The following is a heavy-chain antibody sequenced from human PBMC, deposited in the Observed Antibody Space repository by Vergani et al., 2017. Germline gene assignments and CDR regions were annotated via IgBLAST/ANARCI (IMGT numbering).Heavy chain of an antibody. CDR2: INTGNGNT. V-gene: IGHV1-3*04. D-gene: IGHD3-9*01. CDR3: ASGGLRYVDWLLRGSSMDYYGMDV. J-gene: IGHJ6*02. CDR1: GYTFTSYA. Sequence: QVQLVQSGAEVKKPGASVKVSCKASGYTFTSYAMHWVRQAPGQRLEWMGWINTGNGNTKYSQKFQGRVTITRDTSASTAYMELSSLRSEDTAVYYCASGGLRYVDWLLRGSSMDYYGMDVWGQGTTVTVSS.